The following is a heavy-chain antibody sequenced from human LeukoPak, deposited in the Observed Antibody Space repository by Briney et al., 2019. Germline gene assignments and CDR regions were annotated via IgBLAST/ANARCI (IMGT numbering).Heavy chain of an antibody. V-gene: IGHV3-23*01. CDR1: GFTFSRDV. J-gene: IGHJ6*03. Sequence: PGGSLRLSCAASGFTFSRDVMNWGRQAPGKGLEWVSAISGSGGSTYYADSVKGRFTISRDNSKNTLYLQMNSLRAEDTAVYYCAKDPPRRYCSSTSCIMDVWGKGTTVTVSS. CDR3: AKDPPRRYCSSTSCIMDV. D-gene: IGHD2-2*01. CDR2: ISGSGGST.